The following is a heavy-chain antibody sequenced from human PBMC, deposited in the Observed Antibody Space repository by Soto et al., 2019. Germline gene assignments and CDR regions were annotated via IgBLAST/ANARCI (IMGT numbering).Heavy chain of an antibody. CDR3: ANWWGSGYYDWFDP. J-gene: IGHJ5*02. D-gene: IGHD3-22*01. CDR2: ISAYNGNT. CDR1: GYTFTSYG. Sequence: ASVKVSCKASGYTFTSYGISWVRQAPGQGLEWIGWISAYNGNTNYAQKLQGRVTMTTDTSTSTAYMELRSLRSDDTAVYYYANWWGSGYYDWFDPWGQGTLVTVSS. V-gene: IGHV1-18*01.